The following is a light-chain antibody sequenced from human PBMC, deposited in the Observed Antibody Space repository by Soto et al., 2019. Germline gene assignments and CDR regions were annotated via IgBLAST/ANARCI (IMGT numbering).Light chain of an antibody. CDR1: QSVSSSY. CDR2: GAS. CDR3: QQYSKWPPIT. V-gene: IGKV3-20*01. J-gene: IGKJ5*01. Sequence: EIVLTQSPGTLSLSPWERATLSCRAIQSVSSSYLAWYQQKPGQAPRLLIYGASSRATGIPDRFSGSGSGTDFTLTISRLEPEDFAIYYCQQYSKWPPITFGQGTRLEIK.